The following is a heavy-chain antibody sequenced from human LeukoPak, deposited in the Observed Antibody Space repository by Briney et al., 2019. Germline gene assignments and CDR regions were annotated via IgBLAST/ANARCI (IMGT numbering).Heavy chain of an antibody. CDR3: AGVVGCSGGSCWSYFDY. J-gene: IGHJ4*02. V-gene: IGHV4-34*01. CDR1: GGSFSGYY. CDR2: INHSGST. D-gene: IGHD2-15*01. Sequence: SETLSLTCAVYGGSFSGYYWSWIRQPPGKGLEWIGEINHSGSTNYNPSLKSRVTISVDTSKNQFSLKLSSVTAADTAVYYCAGVVGCSGGSCWSYFDYWGQGTLVTVSS.